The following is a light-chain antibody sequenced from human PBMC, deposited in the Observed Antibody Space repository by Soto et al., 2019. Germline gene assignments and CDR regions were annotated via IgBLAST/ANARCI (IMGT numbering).Light chain of an antibody. CDR2: WAS. Sequence: DIVMTQSPDSLAVSLGERATINCKSSQSVLDSSNNKNYIAWYQQKPGQPPKLLIYWASTRESGVPDRFSGSGSETDFTLTISTLQAEDVAIYHCQQYFTTPITFGQGTRLE. CDR3: QQYFTTPIT. CDR1: QSVLDSSNNKNY. V-gene: IGKV4-1*01. J-gene: IGKJ5*01.